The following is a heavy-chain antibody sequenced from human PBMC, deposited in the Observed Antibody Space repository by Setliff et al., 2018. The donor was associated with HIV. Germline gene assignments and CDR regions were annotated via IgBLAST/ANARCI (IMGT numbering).Heavy chain of an antibody. Sequence: PSETLSLTCAVYGGSFSGYYWSWIRQPPGKGLEWIGYIHHAGNTYYNPSLKSRVTISVDTSKNQLSLRLNSLTPADTAVYYCARGTTLNVVPDAFDIWGQGTMVTVSS. CDR2: IHHAGNT. V-gene: IGHV4-34*01. D-gene: IGHD4-17*01. CDR1: GGSFSGYY. CDR3: ARGTTLNVVPDAFDI. J-gene: IGHJ3*02.